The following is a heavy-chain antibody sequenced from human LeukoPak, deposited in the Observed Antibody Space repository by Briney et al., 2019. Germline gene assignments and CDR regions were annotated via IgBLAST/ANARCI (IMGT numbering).Heavy chain of an antibody. CDR1: GFTFSSYG. V-gene: IGHV3-30*19. CDR2: ISYDGSNK. D-gene: IGHD7-27*01. CDR3: ARDPNWGLLFDY. J-gene: IGHJ4*02. Sequence: PGRSLRLSCAASGFTFSSYGMHWVRQAPGKGLEWVAVISYDGSNKYYADSVKGRFTISRDNSKNTLYLQMNSLRAEDTAVYYCARDPNWGLLFDYWGQGTLVTVSS.